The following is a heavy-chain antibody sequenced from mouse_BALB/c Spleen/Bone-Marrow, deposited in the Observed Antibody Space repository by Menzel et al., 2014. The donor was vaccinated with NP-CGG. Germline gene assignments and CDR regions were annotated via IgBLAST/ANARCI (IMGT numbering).Heavy chain of an antibody. D-gene: IGHD2-2*01. CDR1: GFAFSGYD. CDR2: ISSGGSNT. Sequence: EVQGVESGGGLVKPGGSLKLSCAASGFAFSGYDMSWVRQTPEKRLEWVAYISSGGSNTYYPDTVKGRFTISRDNAKNTLYLQMNSLKSEDTAMYYCAGQRGYAYAMDYWGQGTSVTVSS. V-gene: IGHV5-12-1*01. J-gene: IGHJ4*01. CDR3: AGQRGYAYAMDY.